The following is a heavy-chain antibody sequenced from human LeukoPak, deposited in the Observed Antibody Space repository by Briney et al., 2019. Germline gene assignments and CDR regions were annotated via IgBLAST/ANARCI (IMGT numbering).Heavy chain of an antibody. D-gene: IGHD3-22*01. Sequence: KPSETLSLTCTVSGGSISSYYWSWIRQPPGKGREWIGYIYYSGSTNYNPSLKSRVTISVDTSKNQFSLKLSSVTAADTAVYYCATGGRDYYDSSGYYYSIDYWGQGTLVTVSS. CDR1: GGSISSYY. CDR2: IYYSGST. J-gene: IGHJ4*02. CDR3: ATGGRDYYDSSGYYYSIDY. V-gene: IGHV4-59*01.